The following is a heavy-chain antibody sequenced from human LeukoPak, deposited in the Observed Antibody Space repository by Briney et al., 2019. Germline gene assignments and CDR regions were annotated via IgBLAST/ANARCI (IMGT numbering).Heavy chain of an antibody. D-gene: IGHD3-3*01. Sequence: GGSLRLSCAASGFTLSDYYMSWIRQAPGKGLEWVSYISSSGSAIYYADSVKGRFTISRDNAKNSLYLQMNSLRAEDTAVYYCARVFGVVIFWFDPWGQGTLVTVSS. J-gene: IGHJ5*02. V-gene: IGHV3-11*01. CDR3: ARVFGVVIFWFDP. CDR2: ISSSGSAI. CDR1: GFTLSDYY.